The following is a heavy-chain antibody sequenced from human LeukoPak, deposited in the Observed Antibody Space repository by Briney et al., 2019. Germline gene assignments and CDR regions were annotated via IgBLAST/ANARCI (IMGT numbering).Heavy chain of an antibody. CDR2: INPNSGGT. J-gene: IGHJ4*02. Sequence: ASVKVSCKASGYTFTGYYMHWVRQAPGQGLEWMGWINPNSGGTNYAQKFQGRVTMTRDTSISTAYMELSRLRSDDTAVYCCARDSYYYDSSGHNDYWGQGTLVTVSS. D-gene: IGHD3-22*01. V-gene: IGHV1-2*02. CDR1: GYTFTGYY. CDR3: ARDSYYYDSSGHNDY.